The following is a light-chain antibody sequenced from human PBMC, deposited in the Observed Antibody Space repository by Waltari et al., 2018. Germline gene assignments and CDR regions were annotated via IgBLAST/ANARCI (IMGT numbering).Light chain of an antibody. CDR3: QTWGTGIQV. V-gene: IGLV4-69*01. CDR2: VNSDGSH. J-gene: IGLJ1*01. CDR1: SGHISYA. Sequence: QLVVTQSPSASASLGASVKLTCTLSSGHISYAIAWHQQQPEKGPRCLMKVNSDGSHSKGDGLPVRFSGSSSGAERYLPISSLQSEDEADYYCQTWGTGIQVFGAGTKVTVL.